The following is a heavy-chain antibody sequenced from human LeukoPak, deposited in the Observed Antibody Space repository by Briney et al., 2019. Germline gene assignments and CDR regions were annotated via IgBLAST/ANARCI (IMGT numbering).Heavy chain of an antibody. J-gene: IGHJ5*02. CDR3: ARSDGIVGGEAWFDP. CDR1: GGSIGTFH. D-gene: IGHD1-26*01. V-gene: IGHV4-4*09. CDR2: IFTTEVT. Sequence: KPSETLSLTCSVSGGSIGTFHWHWIRQPPGKGLEWIGYIFTTEVTNYSPSLKSRVTISVDTSKNQFSLRLSSVTAADTAVYYCARSDGIVGGEAWFDPWGQGTLVTVSS.